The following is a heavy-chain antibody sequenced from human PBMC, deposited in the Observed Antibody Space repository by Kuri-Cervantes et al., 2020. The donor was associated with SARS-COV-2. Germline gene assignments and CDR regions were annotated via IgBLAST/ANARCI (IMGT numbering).Heavy chain of an antibody. J-gene: IGHJ4*02. Sequence: GSLRLSCSVSRASINTNFWTWIRQPPGKGLEWIGEINHSGSTNYNPSLKSRVTISVDTSKNQFSLKLSSVTAADTAVYYCARGGAIFDYWGQGTLVTVSS. D-gene: IGHD1-26*01. CDR2: INHSGST. CDR3: ARGGAIFDY. CDR1: RASINTNF. V-gene: IGHV4-34*01.